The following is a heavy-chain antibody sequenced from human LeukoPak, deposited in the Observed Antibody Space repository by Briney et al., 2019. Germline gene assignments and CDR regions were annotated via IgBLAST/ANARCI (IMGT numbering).Heavy chain of an antibody. J-gene: IGHJ3*02. V-gene: IGHV4-34*01. Sequence: PSETLSLTCAVYGGSFSGYYWSWIRQPPGKGLEWIGEINHSGSTNYNPSLKSRVTISVDTSKNQFSLKLTSVTAADTAVYYCATRLHYYYDTSPSFFDIWGQGTMVTVSS. D-gene: IGHD3-22*01. CDR3: ATRLHYYYDTSPSFFDI. CDR2: INHSGST. CDR1: GGSFSGYY.